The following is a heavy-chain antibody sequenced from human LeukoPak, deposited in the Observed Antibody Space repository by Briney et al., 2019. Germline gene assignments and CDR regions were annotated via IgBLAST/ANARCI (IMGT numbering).Heavy chain of an antibody. Sequence: SETLSLTCDVYGGSLSGHYWSWIRQPPGKGLEWIGEINQSGSTNYNPSLKSRVSMSVDTSKNQFSLKLRSVTAADTAVYYCARDIRRGNYDFWSGPYFDYWGQGTLVTVSS. V-gene: IGHV4-34*01. CDR1: GGSLSGHY. J-gene: IGHJ4*02. CDR2: INQSGST. CDR3: ARDIRRGNYDFWSGPYFDY. D-gene: IGHD3-3*01.